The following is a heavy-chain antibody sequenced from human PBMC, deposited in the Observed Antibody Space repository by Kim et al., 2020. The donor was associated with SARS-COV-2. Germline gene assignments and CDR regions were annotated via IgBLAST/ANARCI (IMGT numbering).Heavy chain of an antibody. J-gene: IGHJ5*02. D-gene: IGHD3-3*01. V-gene: IGHV4-59*01. Sequence: KSRVTISVDTSKNQFSLRRSSVTAADTAVYYCARDRRGLWSGQNQAWFDPWGQGTLVTVSS. CDR3: ARDRRGLWSGQNQAWFDP.